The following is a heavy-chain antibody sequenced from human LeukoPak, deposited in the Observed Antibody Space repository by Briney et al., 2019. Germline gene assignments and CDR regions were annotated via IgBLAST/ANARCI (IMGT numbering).Heavy chain of an antibody. D-gene: IGHD3-10*01. CDR3: ARGTSYNSGNYRVDY. CDR2: INSVGIST. Sequence: GSLRLSCAASGFTFSSYWMHWVRQTPGKGLVWVSRINSVGISTNYADSVKGRSTISRDNAKNTLYLQMNSLRAEDTAVYYCARGTSYNSGNYRVDYWGQGTLVTVSS. V-gene: IGHV3-74*01. CDR1: GFTFSSYW. J-gene: IGHJ4*02.